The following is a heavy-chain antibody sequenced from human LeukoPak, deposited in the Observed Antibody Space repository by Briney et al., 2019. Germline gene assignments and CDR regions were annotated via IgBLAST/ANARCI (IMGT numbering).Heavy chain of an antibody. V-gene: IGHV4-34*01. CDR1: GGSFSGYY. Sequence: SETLSLTCAVYGGSFSGYYWSWIRQPPGKGLEWIGEINHSGSTNYNPSLKGRVTISVDTSKNQFSLKLSSVTAADTAVYYCAADYYDSSGYLGYFDYWGQGTLVTVSS. CDR2: INHSGST. D-gene: IGHD3-22*01. CDR3: AADYYDSSGYLGYFDY. J-gene: IGHJ4*02.